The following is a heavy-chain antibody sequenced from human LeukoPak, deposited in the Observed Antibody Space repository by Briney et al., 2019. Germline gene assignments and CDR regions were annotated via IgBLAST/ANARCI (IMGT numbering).Heavy chain of an antibody. CDR3: AREGDTAMADDY. D-gene: IGHD5-18*01. CDR2: IIPIFGTA. V-gene: IGHV1-69*05. CDR1: GGTFSSYA. Sequence: ASVKVSCKASGGTFSSYAISWVRQAPGQGLEWMGGIIPIFGTANHAQKFQGRVTITTDESTSTAYMELSSLRSEDTAVYYCAREGDTAMADDYWGQGTLVTVSS. J-gene: IGHJ4*02.